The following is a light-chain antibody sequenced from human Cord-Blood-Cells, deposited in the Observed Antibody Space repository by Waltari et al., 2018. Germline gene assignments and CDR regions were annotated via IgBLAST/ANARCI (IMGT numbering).Light chain of an antibody. Sequence: QSALTHPASASGSPGQSITISCSGTSSDVGSFNLVSWYQQHPGKAPKLMIYEDSKRPSGVSNRFSGSKSGNTASLTISGLQAEDEADYYCCSYAGSSTYVFGTGTKVTVL. CDR2: EDS. V-gene: IGLV2-23*01. CDR3: CSYAGSSTYV. CDR1: SSDVGSFNL. J-gene: IGLJ1*01.